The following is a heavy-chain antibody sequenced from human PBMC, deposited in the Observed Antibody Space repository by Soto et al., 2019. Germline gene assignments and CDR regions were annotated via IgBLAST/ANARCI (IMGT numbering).Heavy chain of an antibody. CDR2: IWYDGSNK. V-gene: IGHV3-33*01. J-gene: IGHJ3*02. Sequence: PGGSLRLSCAASGFTFSSYGMHWVRQAPGKGLEWVAVIWYDGSNKYYADSVKGRFTISRDNSKNTLYLQMNSLRAEDTAVYYCARDAYRVLRFLEWSPCDIWGQGTMVTVSS. CDR3: ARDAYRVLRFLEWSPCDI. D-gene: IGHD3-3*01. CDR1: GFTFSSYG.